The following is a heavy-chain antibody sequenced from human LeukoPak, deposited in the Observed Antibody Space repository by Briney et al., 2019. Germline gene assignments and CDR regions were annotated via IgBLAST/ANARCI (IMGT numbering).Heavy chain of an antibody. CDR2: IYYSGST. V-gene: IGHV4-61*01. Sequence: KASETLSLTCTVSGVSVSSGSYYWSWIRQPPGKGLEWIGYIYYSGSTNYNPSLKSRVTISVDTSKNQFSLKLSSVTAADTAVYYCARLGGTKWYYFDSSGTSEGYNWFDPWGQGTLVTVSS. D-gene: IGHD3-22*01. CDR1: GVSVSSGSYY. CDR3: ARLGGTKWYYFDSSGTSEGYNWFDP. J-gene: IGHJ5*02.